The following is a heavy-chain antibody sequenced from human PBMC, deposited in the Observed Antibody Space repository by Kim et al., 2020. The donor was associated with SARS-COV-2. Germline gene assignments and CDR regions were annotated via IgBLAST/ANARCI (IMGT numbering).Heavy chain of an antibody. D-gene: IGHD4-17*01. Sequence: GWSLRLSCTASGFTFSNHWMTWVRQAPGKGLEWVANIRSDEITTYYVDSVRGRFTISRDNAKNSMYLQMNSLRAEDTGVYYCARKRGNTVSTDWGQGTLVTVSS. V-gene: IGHV3-7*01. J-gene: IGHJ4*02. CDR2: IRSDEITT. CDR1: GFTFSNHW. CDR3: ARKRGNTVSTD.